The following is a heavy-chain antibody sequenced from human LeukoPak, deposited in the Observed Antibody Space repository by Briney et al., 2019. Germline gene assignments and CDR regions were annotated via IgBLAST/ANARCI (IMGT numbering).Heavy chain of an antibody. V-gene: IGHV4-4*07. CDR2: IYTSGST. Sequence: PSETLSLTCTVSGASISSGNYWSWIRQPAGKGLEWIGRIYTSGSTNYNPSLKSRVTMSVDTSKNQFSLKLSSVTAADTAVYYCARDVVAAPGTWDYWGQGTLVTVSS. J-gene: IGHJ4*02. D-gene: IGHD6-13*01. CDR1: GASISSGNY. CDR3: ARDVVAAPGTWDY.